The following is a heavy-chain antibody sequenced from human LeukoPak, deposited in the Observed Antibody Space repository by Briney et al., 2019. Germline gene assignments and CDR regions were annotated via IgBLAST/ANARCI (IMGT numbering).Heavy chain of an antibody. V-gene: IGHV3-7*01. J-gene: IGHJ4*02. D-gene: IGHD3-10*01. Sequence: GRSLRLSCAASGFTFSSYWMTWVRQAPGKGLEWVANIKHDGSEKYYVDSMKGRFTISRDNAKNSLYLQMNSLRAEDTAVYYCARSGPFDYWGQGTLVTVSS. CDR3: ARSGPFDY. CDR2: IKHDGSEK. CDR1: GFTFSSYW.